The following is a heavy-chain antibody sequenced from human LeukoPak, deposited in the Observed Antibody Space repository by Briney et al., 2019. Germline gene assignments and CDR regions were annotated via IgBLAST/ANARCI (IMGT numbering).Heavy chain of an antibody. CDR1: GYTFTSYG. CDR3: ARLTHRSSDAFGI. CDR2: ISGYNGNT. D-gene: IGHD1-26*01. Sequence: ASVKVSCKASGYTFTSYGISWVRQAPGQGLDWMGWISGYNGNTIYAQKLQGRVTMTTDTSTSTAYMELRSLRSDDTAVYYCARLTHRSSDAFGIWGLGTMVTVSS. V-gene: IGHV1-18*01. J-gene: IGHJ3*02.